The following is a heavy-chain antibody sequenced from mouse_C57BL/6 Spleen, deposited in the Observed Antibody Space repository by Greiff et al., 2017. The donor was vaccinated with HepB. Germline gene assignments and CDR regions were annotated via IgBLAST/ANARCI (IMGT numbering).Heavy chain of an antibody. V-gene: IGHV1-82*01. D-gene: IGHD2-14*01. CDR1: GYAFSSSW. Sequence: VQLQQSGPELVKPGASVKISCKASGYAFSSSWMNWVKQRPGKGLEWIGRIYPGDGDTNYNGKFKGKATLTADKSSSTAYMQLSSLTSEDSAVYFCARSGVRRGSDYWGQGTTLTVSS. J-gene: IGHJ2*01. CDR3: ARSGVRRGSDY. CDR2: IYPGDGDT.